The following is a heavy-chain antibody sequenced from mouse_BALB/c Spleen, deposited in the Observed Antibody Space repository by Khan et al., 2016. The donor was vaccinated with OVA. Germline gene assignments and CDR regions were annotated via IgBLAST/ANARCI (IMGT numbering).Heavy chain of an antibody. D-gene: IGHD3-2*02. CDR1: GYIFTSYW. V-gene: IGHV1S132*01. CDR3: AREEALYYFDY. Sequence: VQLQQSGAELVRPGASVKLSCKTSGYIFTSYWIHWVKQRSGPGLEWIARIYPGTNNTYYNENLKDRATLTADNSSRPAYMQLNSQKSEDSAVYFGAREEALYYFDYWGQGTTLTVSS. J-gene: IGHJ2*01. CDR2: IYPGTNNT.